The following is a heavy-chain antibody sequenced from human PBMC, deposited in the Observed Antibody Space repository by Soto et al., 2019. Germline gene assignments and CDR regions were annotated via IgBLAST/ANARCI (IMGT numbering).Heavy chain of an antibody. V-gene: IGHV3-33*01. Sequence: GGSLRLSCAASGFTFSSYGMHWVRQAPGKGLEWVAVIWYDGSNKYYADSVKGRFTISRDNSKNTLFLQMNSLRAEDTAVYYCARVGYCSSTSCHHYYYYYYMDVWGKGTTVTVSS. CDR3: ARVGYCSSTSCHHYYYYYYMDV. J-gene: IGHJ6*03. D-gene: IGHD2-2*01. CDR2: IWYDGSNK. CDR1: GFTFSSYG.